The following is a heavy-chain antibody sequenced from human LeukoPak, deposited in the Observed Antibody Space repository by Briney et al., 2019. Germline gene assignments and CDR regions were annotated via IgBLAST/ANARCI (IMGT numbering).Heavy chain of an antibody. V-gene: IGHV3-23*01. CDR1: GFTFNSYV. CDR3: ARLARDGYPGYYYYYMDV. D-gene: IGHD5-24*01. CDR2: ISGPGRTT. J-gene: IGHJ6*03. Sequence: GGSLRLSCAASGFTFNSYVMSWVRQAPGKGLEWVSGISGPGRTTYYADSVKGRFTISRDNSKNTLYLQMNSLRAEDTAVYYCARLARDGYPGYYYYYMDVWGKGTTVTISS.